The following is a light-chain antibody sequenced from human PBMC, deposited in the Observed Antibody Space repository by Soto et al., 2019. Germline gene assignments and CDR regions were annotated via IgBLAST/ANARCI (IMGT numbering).Light chain of an antibody. CDR3: QQRYNWPPT. V-gene: IGKV3-15*01. CDR1: QSVSSN. CDR2: GAS. Sequence: EIVMTQSPATLSVSPGERATLSCRASQSVSSNLAWYQQKPGQAPRLLSYGASTRATGIPARFSGSGSGTEFTLTINSLEPEDFALYYCQQRYNWPPTFGQGTKVDIK. J-gene: IGKJ1*01.